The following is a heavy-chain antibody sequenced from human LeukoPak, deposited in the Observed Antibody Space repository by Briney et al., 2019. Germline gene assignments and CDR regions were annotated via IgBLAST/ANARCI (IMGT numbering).Heavy chain of an antibody. D-gene: IGHD1-26*01. V-gene: IGHV3-64*01. CDR3: ARGVGY. CDR2: ISSNGGST. J-gene: IGHJ4*02. CDR1: GFTFSSYA. Sequence: PGGSLRLSCSASGFTFSSYAMHWVRQAPGKGLEYVSAISSNGGSTYYANSVKGRFTISRDNSKNTLYLQMGSLRAEDMAVYYCARGVGYWGQGTLVTVSS.